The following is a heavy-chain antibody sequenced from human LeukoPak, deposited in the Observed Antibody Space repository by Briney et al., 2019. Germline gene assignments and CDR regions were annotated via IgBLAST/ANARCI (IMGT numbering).Heavy chain of an antibody. CDR3: AREGTHGYDY. D-gene: IGHD5-18*01. CDR2: INPNSGGT. CDR1: GYTFTGYY. J-gene: IGHJ4*02. Sequence: ASVKVSCKASGYTFTGYYMHWVRQAPGQGLEWMGRINPNSGGTNYAQKFQGRVTMTRDTSVSTAYMELGGLESDGTAVYYCAREGTHGYDYWGQGTLVTVSS. V-gene: IGHV1-2*06.